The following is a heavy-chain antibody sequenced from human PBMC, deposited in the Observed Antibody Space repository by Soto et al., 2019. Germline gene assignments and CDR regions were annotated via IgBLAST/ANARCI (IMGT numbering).Heavy chain of an antibody. CDR3: ARSMTTVVTLDY. Sequence: SETLSLTCTVSGGSISSSSYYWGWIRQPPGKGLEWIGSIYYSGNTYYNPSLKSRVTISVDTAKNQFSLKLSSVTAADTAVYYCARSMTTVVTLDYWGKGTLVTVST. CDR2: IYYSGNT. V-gene: IGHV4-39*01. D-gene: IGHD4-17*01. CDR1: GGSISSSSYY. J-gene: IGHJ4*02.